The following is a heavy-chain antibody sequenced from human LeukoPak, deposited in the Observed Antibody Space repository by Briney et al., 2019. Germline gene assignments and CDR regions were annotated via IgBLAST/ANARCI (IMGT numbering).Heavy chain of an antibody. V-gene: IGHV4-59*01. CDR1: GGSISGYY. D-gene: IGHD3-22*01. CDR2: IHYSGSS. CDR3: ARYDNSGSALEN. Sequence: SETLTLTCTVSGGSISGYYWGWIRQPPGKGLEWIAYIHYSGSSKYSPSLKSRVTTSVDMPKNQFSLKLSSVTAADTAVYYCARYDNSGSALENWGQGTLVTVSS. J-gene: IGHJ4*02.